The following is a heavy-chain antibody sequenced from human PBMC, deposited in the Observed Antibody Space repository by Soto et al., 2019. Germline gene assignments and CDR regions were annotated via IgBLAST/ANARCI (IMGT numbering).Heavy chain of an antibody. D-gene: IGHD6-19*01. V-gene: IGHV3-30*04. CDR3: ARVKFLLGKWLQDTVSGMAV. Sequence: QVQLVESGGGVVQPGRSLRLSCAASGFIFGNYAMQWVRQAPGKGLEWVAVISSDGNYKYHADSVKGRFTISRDTSKTTVDLQMTSLRAADTAASYCARVKFLLGKWLQDTVSGMAVWGQGTTVTVSS. CDR1: GFIFGNYA. J-gene: IGHJ6*02. CDR2: ISSDGNYK.